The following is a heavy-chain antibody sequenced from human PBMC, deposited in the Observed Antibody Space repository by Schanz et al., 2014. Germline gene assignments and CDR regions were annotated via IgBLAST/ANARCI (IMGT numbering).Heavy chain of an antibody. Sequence: QVQLVESGGGVVQPGRSLRLSCAASGFTFSSYGMHWVRQAPGKGLEWVTVIWYDGSNKYYADSVKGRFTISRDNSKNTLYLQLNNLRAEDTTVYYCARDFHGYGPHLDYWGKGSLVTVSS. V-gene: IGHV3-33*01. J-gene: IGHJ4*02. D-gene: IGHD5-12*01. CDR1: GFTFSSYG. CDR2: IWYDGSNK. CDR3: ARDFHGYGPHLDY.